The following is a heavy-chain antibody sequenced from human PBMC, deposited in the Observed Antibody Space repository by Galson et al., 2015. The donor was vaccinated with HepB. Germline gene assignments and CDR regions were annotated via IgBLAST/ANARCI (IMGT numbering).Heavy chain of an antibody. D-gene: IGHD3-9*01. CDR1: GYTFTSYY. Sequence: KVSCKASGYTFTSYYMHWVRQAPGQGLEWMGIINPSGGSTSYAQKLQGRVTMTRDTSTSTVYMELSSLRSEDTAVYYCARALGYFDWGGGYYYYGMDVWGPGTTFTVSS. J-gene: IGHJ6*02. CDR3: ARALGYFDWGGGYYYYGMDV. V-gene: IGHV1-46*04. CDR2: INPSGGST.